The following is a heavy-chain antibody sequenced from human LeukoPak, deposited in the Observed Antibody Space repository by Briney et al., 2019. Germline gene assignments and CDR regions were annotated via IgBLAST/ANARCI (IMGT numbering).Heavy chain of an antibody. Sequence: GASVKVSCTASGYTFTAFYMHWVRQAPGQGPEWMGWINPNSGGTKYAQKFQGRVTITRDTSITTAYMELGSLRSDDMAVYYCARVSDIVVVPAAIYFDYWGQGALVTVSS. J-gene: IGHJ4*02. D-gene: IGHD2-2*01. CDR3: ARVSDIVVVPAAIYFDY. V-gene: IGHV1-2*02. CDR1: GYTFTAFY. CDR2: INPNSGGT.